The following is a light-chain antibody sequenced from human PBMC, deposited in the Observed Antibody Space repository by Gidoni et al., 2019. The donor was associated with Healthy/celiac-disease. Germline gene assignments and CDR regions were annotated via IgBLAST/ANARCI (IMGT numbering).Light chain of an antibody. CDR3: QQSYSTLT. V-gene: IGKV1-39*01. CDR1: QRISSY. Sequence: DLQMTPSPSSLSASVGDRVTITCRASQRISSYLNWYQQKPGKAPKLLIYAASSLQSGVPSRFSGSGSGTDFTLTISSLQPEDFATYYCQQSYSTLTFGGGTKVEIK. CDR2: AAS. J-gene: IGKJ4*01.